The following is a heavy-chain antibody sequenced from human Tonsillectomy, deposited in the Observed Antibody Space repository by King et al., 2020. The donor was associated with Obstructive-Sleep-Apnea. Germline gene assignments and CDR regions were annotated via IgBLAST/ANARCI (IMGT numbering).Heavy chain of an antibody. CDR3: ARDPVGDGYNFFDY. J-gene: IGHJ4*02. V-gene: IGHV4-59*01. CDR2: IYYSGST. D-gene: IGHD5-24*01. CDR1: GGSISSYY. Sequence: VQLQESGPGLVKPSETLSLTCTVSGGSISSYYWSWIRKPPGKGLECVWYIYYSGSTHYNPSLNSRVTISVDTSKNQFSLKLSSVTAADTAVYYCARDPVGDGYNFFDYWGQGTLVTVSS.